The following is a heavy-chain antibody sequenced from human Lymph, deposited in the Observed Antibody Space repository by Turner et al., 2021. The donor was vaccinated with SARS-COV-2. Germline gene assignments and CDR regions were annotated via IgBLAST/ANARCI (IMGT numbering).Heavy chain of an antibody. V-gene: IGHV1-2*02. CDR3: ASSRDIQAMVRGVDPFDY. Sequence: QVQLVQSGAEVKKPGASVKVSCKASGYTFTGYYIHWVRQAPGQGLEWMGWINPNGGGTNNAQSLQGSVTMTRDKSLSTYYMQLIRLRSDDAAVYYCASSRDIQAMVRGVDPFDYWGQATLVTVSS. J-gene: IGHJ4*02. CDR1: GYTFTGYY. D-gene: IGHD3-10*01. CDR2: INPNGGGT.